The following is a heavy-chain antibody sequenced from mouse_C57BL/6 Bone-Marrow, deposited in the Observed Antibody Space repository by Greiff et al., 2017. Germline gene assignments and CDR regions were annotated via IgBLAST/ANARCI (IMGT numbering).Heavy chain of an antibody. J-gene: IGHJ1*03. CDR2: IRSTSNNYAT. CDR3: VRRGGYFDV. CDR1: GFSFNTYA. V-gene: IGHV10-1*01. Sequence: EVQLVESGGGLVQPKGSLKLSCAASGFSFNTYAMNWVRQAPGKGLEWVARIRSTSNNYATSYADSVKDRFTISRDDSESMRYLQMNNLRTEDTAMYYCVRRGGYFDVWGTGTTVTGSS.